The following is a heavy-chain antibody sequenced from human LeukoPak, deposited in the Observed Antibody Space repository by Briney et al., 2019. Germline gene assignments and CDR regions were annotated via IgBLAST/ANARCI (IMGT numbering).Heavy chain of an antibody. CDR1: GFTFSSNS. V-gene: IGHV3-21*01. J-gene: IGHJ2*01. D-gene: IGHD3-16*01. CDR2: ISSSSSYI. Sequence: GESLRLSCAASGFTFSSNSMNWVRQAQGKGLEWVSSISSSSSYIYYANSVKDRFTISRDNATNSMYLRMNSLRAEAPSVSYCARDHRSVYSLLLYLRLGGREHVVSVLW. CDR3: ARDHRSVYSLLLYLRLGGREHVVSVL.